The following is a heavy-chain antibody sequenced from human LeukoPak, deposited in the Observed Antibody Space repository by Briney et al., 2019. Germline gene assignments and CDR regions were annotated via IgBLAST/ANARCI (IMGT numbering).Heavy chain of an antibody. Sequence: GGSLRLSCAASGFTFSSYAMSWVRRAPGKGLEWVSAISGSGGSTYYADSVKGRFTISRDNSKNTLYLQMNSLRAEDTAVYYCAKDSGSNYYGSGSPDYWGQGTLVTVSS. D-gene: IGHD3-10*01. V-gene: IGHV3-23*01. CDR2: ISGSGGST. CDR1: GFTFSSYA. J-gene: IGHJ4*02. CDR3: AKDSGSNYYGSGSPDY.